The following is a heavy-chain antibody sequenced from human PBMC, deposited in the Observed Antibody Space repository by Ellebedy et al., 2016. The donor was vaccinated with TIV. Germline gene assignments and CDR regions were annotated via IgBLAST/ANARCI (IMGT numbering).Heavy chain of an antibody. CDR2: IYHSGSS. J-gene: IGHJ2*01. Sequence: MPSETLSLTCSVSDYSISSGSYWGWTWQSPGQGLEWMGSIYHSGSSSSNPSLKSRATISVDTSKNQFSLKRSSVTAADPAVYYCARVGGAFDLWGRGTLVTVSS. V-gene: IGHV4-38-2*02. CDR1: DYSISSGSY. CDR3: ARVGGAFDL. D-gene: IGHD4-17*01.